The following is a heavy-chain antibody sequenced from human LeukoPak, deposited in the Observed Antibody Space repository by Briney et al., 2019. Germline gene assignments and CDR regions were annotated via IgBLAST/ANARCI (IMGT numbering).Heavy chain of an antibody. CDR2: IYPGDSDT. CDR3: ARLGEEYSSSSGGFDY. V-gene: IGHV5-51*03. Sequence: PGESLKISCKGSEYSFTTYWIGWVRQMPGKGLEWMGIIYPGDSDTRYSPSFEGQVTMSADKSINTAYLQWSSLKASDTAISYCARLGEEYSSSSGGFDYWGQGSLVTVSS. D-gene: IGHD6-6*01. J-gene: IGHJ4*02. CDR1: EYSFTTYW.